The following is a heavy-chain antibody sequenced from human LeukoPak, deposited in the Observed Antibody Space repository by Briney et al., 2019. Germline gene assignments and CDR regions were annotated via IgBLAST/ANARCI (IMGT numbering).Heavy chain of an antibody. Sequence: GGSQRLSCTASGFTFSNHGLHWVRQAPGKGLEWMALIWYDGSKRYYADSVQGRFTISRDDSKNTLFLQMNSLKTEDTAVYYCTREVTTVTTPGFDYWGQGTLVTVSS. D-gene: IGHD4-11*01. J-gene: IGHJ4*02. V-gene: IGHV3-33*01. CDR3: TREVTTVTTPGFDY. CDR1: GFTFSNHG. CDR2: IWYDGSKR.